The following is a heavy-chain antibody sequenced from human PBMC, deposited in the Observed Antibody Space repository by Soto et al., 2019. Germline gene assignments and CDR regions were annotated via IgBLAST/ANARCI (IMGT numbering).Heavy chain of an antibody. V-gene: IGHV4-34*01. J-gene: IGHJ3*02. CDR3: ARRHYDYIWGSYPQGNAFDI. CDR2: INHSGST. Sequence: QVQLQQWGAGLLKPSETLSLTCAVYGGSFSGYYWSWIRQPPGKGLEWIGEINHSGSTNYNPSLKSRVTISGDTAKNQFSLKLSSVTAADTAVYYCARRHYDYIWGSYPQGNAFDIWGQGTMVTVSS. D-gene: IGHD3-16*02. CDR1: GGSFSGYY.